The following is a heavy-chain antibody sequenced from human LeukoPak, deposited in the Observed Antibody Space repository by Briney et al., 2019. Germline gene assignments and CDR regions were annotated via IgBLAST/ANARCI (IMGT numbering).Heavy chain of an antibody. D-gene: IGHD3-22*01. Sequence: SETLSLTCAVYGGSFSGYYRSWIRHPPGKGLEWIGSIYYSGSTYYNPSLKSRVTISVDTSKNQFSLKLSSVTAADTAVYYCVYDSSGYDYFDYWGQGTLVTVSS. V-gene: IGHV4-34*01. CDR3: VYDSSGYDYFDY. J-gene: IGHJ4*02. CDR1: GGSFSGYY. CDR2: IYYSGST.